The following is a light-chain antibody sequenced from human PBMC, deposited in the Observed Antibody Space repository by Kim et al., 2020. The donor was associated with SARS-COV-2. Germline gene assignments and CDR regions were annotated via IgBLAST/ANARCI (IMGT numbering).Light chain of an antibody. J-gene: IGKJ4*01. CDR2: DAS. V-gene: IGKV1-33*01. Sequence: DIQMTQSPSSLSASVGDRVTITCQASQDISNYLNWYQQKPGRAPKFLIYDASNLETGVPSRFSGSGSGTDFTFTISSLQPEDIATYYCQQVYNYPLTFGGGTKVDIK. CDR1: QDISNY. CDR3: QQVYNYPLT.